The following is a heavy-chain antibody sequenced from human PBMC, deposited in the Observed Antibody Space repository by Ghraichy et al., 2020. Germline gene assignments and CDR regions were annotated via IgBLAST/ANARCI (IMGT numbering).Heavy chain of an antibody. CDR2: ISYDGSNK. V-gene: IGHV3-30*18. J-gene: IGHJ4*02. CDR3: AKDGLGGDYGRFDY. D-gene: IGHD4-17*01. Sequence: GGSLRLSCAASGFTFSSYGMHWVRQAPGKGLEWVAVISYDGSNKYYADSVKGRFTISRDNSKNTLYLQMNSLRAEDTAVYYCAKDGLGGDYGRFDYWGQGTLVTVSS. CDR1: GFTFSSYG.